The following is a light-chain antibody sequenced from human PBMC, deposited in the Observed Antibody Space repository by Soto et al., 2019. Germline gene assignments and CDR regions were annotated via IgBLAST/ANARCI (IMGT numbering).Light chain of an antibody. CDR1: GRDIGAYDY. V-gene: IGLV2-14*01. CDR2: GVK. Sequence: QSALTQPASVSGSPGQSITISCTGSGRDIGAYDYVSWYQQHPGKAPKLIIYGVKNRPSGVSNRFSASKSAFTASLTISGLQTEDEADYYCSSYTTSYFYVVGPGTKVTVL. CDR3: SSYTTSYFYV. J-gene: IGLJ1*01.